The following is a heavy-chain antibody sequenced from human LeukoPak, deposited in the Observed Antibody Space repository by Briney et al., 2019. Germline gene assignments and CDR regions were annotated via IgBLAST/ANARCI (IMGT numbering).Heavy chain of an antibody. CDR3: ARVDNYGSGSYGDFDY. CDR2: IYHSGSA. V-gene: IGHV4-4*02. J-gene: IGHJ4*02. CDR1: GGSISSSNW. D-gene: IGHD3-10*01. Sequence: SETLSLTCAVSGGSISSSNWWSWVRQPPGKGLEWSGEIYHSGSANYNPSLKSRVTISVGTSKNQFSLKLSSVTAADTAVYYCARVDNYGSGSYGDFDYWGQGTLVTVSS.